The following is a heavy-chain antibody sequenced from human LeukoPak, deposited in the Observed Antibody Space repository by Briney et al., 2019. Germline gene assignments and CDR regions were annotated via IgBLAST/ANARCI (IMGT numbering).Heavy chain of an antibody. Sequence: GGSLRLSCAAPGLTFNSYAMNWVRQAPGKGLEWVSAISGRGSSTYYADSVKGRFSLSRDNSKNTLHLQMNSLRAEDTAVYYCARPVNYNAGDYWGQGTLVTVSS. D-gene: IGHD5-24*01. CDR1: GLTFNSYA. J-gene: IGHJ4*02. CDR2: ISGRGSST. CDR3: ARPVNYNAGDY. V-gene: IGHV3-23*01.